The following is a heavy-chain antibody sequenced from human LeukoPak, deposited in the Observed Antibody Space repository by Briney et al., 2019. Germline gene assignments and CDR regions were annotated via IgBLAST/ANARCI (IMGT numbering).Heavy chain of an antibody. CDR3: ASSEGYYDSSGYPNY. D-gene: IGHD3-22*01. V-gene: IGHV4-31*03. J-gene: IGHJ4*02. Sequence: SETLSLTCTVSGGSISSGGYYWSWIRQHPGKGLEWIGYIYYSGSTYYNPSLKSRVTISVDTSKNQFSLKLSSVTDADTAVYYCASSEGYYDSSGYPNYWGQGTLVTVSS. CDR1: GGSISSGGYY. CDR2: IYYSGST.